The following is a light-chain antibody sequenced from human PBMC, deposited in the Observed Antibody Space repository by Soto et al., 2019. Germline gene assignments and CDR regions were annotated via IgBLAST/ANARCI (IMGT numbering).Light chain of an antibody. V-gene: IGKV1-5*01. CDR3: QQYDGYSPQT. J-gene: IGKJ1*01. Sequence: DIQMTQSPSTLFASVGDRVTITCRASQSVRNWLAWYQQKPGRAPHLLIYDSSTLEPGVPSRFRGSGSGTAFTLTIIGLQPDDFGTYYCQQYDGYSPQTFGQGTKVEIK. CDR1: QSVRNW. CDR2: DSS.